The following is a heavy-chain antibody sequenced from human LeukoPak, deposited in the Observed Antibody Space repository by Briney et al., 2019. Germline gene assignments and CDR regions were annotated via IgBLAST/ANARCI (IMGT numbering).Heavy chain of an antibody. CDR2: ISWNSGSI. CDR3: ARVPTRQYYYMDV. CDR1: GFTFDDYA. Sequence: GGSLRLSCAASGFTFDDYAMHWVRQAPGKGLEWVSGISWNSGSIGYADSVKGRFTISRDNAKNSLYLQVNSLRAEDTALYYCARVPTRQYYYMDVWGKGTTVTVSS. V-gene: IGHV3-9*01. J-gene: IGHJ6*03.